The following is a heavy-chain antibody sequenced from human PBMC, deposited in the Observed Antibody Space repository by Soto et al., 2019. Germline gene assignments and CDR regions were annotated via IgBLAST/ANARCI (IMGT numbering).Heavy chain of an antibody. V-gene: IGHV3-11*04. CDR2: ISSSSTI. J-gene: IGHJ6*02. Sequence: PVGSLRLSCAASGFTFSDYYMNWVRQAPGKGLEWVSSISSSSTIYYADSVKGRFTISRDNAKNSLYLQMNSLRAEDTAVYYCARDPVKRIAAAGTNYYYGMDVWGQGTTVTVSS. D-gene: IGHD6-13*01. CDR1: GFTFSDYY. CDR3: ARDPVKRIAAAGTNYYYGMDV.